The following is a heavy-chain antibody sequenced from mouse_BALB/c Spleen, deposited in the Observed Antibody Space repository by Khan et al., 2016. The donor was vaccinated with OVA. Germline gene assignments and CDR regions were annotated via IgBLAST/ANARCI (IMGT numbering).Heavy chain of an antibody. J-gene: IGHJ3*01. CDR2: IYPNDGGS. D-gene: IGHD1-2*01. CDR3: SRSGYGSFGF. CDR1: GYTFTDYN. V-gene: IGHV1S29*02. Sequence: VQLQQSGPELVKPGASVKISCKASGYTFTDYNLDWVKQSHGNRLEWLGYIYPNDGGSGYNQKFKTKATLTVDISSSTAYMELRSLTSEDSAVYYCSRSGYGSFGFWGQGTLVTVS.